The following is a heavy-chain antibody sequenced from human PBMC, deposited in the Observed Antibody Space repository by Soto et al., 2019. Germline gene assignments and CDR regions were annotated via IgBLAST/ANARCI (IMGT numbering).Heavy chain of an antibody. D-gene: IGHD6-19*01. J-gene: IGHJ4*02. CDR3: ARRGSGWFFDY. Sequence: QLQLQESGPGLVKPSETLSLICTVSGGSISSSGYYWGWIRQPPGKGLEWIGSMHYSGSTYYNPSLKSRVTISLDTSNHQFSLTLNSVTASDTAVYYCARRGSGWFFDYWGQGTLVTVSS. CDR1: GGSISSSGYY. V-gene: IGHV4-39*01. CDR2: MHYSGST.